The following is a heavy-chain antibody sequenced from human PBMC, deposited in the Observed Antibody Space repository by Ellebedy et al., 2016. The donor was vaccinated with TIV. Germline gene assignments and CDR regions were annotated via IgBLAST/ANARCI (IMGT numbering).Heavy chain of an antibody. J-gene: IGHJ6*02. CDR2: IIPIFGTA. Sequence: SVKVSCXASGGTFSSYAISWVRQAPGQGLEWMGGIIPIFGTANYAQKFQGRVTITADESTSTAYMELSSLRSEDTAVYYCARAGPGVVTLGANYYYYGMDVWGQGTTVTVSS. CDR1: GGTFSSYA. D-gene: IGHD4-23*01. CDR3: ARAGPGVVTLGANYYYYGMDV. V-gene: IGHV1-69*13.